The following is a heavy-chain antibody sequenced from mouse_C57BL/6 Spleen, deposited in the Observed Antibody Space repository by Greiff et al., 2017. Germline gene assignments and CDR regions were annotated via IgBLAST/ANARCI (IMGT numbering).Heavy chain of an antibody. V-gene: IGHV1-69*01. CDR1: GYTFTSYW. J-gene: IGHJ1*03. Sequence: QVQLQQSGAELVMPGASVKLSCKASGYTFTSYWMHWVKQRPGQGLEWIGEIDPSDSYTNYNQKFKGKSTLTVDKSSSTAYMQLSSLTSEDSAVYYCARGTYGNYGYFDVWGTGTTVTVSS. CDR2: IDPSDSYT. D-gene: IGHD2-1*01. CDR3: ARGTYGNYGYFDV.